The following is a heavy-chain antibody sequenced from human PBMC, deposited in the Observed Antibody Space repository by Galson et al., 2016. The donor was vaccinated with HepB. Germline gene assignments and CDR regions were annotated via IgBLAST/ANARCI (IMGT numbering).Heavy chain of an antibody. CDR2: ISGDGGTT. D-gene: IGHD6-13*01. CDR3: ARDRGRSSWYSNFDY. V-gene: IGHV3-23*01. CDR1: GFTFSSYA. Sequence: SLRLSCAASGFTFSSYAMSWVRQAPGKVLEWVSSISGDGGTTYYSDSVKGRFTISRDNSKNTLYVRMSSLRPEDTAVYYCARDRGRSSWYSNFDYWGQGTLVTVSS. J-gene: IGHJ4*02.